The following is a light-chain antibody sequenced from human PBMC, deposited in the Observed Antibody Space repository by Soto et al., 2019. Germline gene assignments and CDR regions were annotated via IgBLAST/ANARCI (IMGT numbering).Light chain of an antibody. CDR3: QQRRT. J-gene: IGKJ1*01. CDR2: DAS. CDR1: QSVSSY. V-gene: IGKV3-11*01. Sequence: IVLTQSPATLSLSPGERATLSCRASQSVSSYLAWYQQKPGQAPRLLIYDASNRATGIPARFSGSGSGTDFTLTISSLEPEDFAVHYCQQRRTFGQGTKVDIK.